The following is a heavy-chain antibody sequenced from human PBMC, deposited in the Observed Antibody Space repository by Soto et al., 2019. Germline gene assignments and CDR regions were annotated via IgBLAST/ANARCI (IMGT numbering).Heavy chain of an antibody. CDR2: IYYSGST. CDR3: ASTNYYDILTGYYTRAFDI. V-gene: IGHV4-61*05. Sequence: PSETLSLTCTVSGGSISSSSYYWSWIRQPPGKGLEWIGYIYYSGSTNYNPSLKSRVTISVDTSKNQFSLKLSSVTAADTAVYYCASTNYYDILTGYYTRAFDIWGQGTMVTVSS. CDR1: GGSISSSSYY. D-gene: IGHD3-9*01. J-gene: IGHJ3*02.